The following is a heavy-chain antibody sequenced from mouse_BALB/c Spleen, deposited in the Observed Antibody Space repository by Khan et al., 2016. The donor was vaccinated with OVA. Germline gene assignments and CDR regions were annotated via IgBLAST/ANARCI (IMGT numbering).Heavy chain of an antibody. CDR3: ARENYYGRTGDAMDY. Sequence: DLVKPGASVKLSCKASGYTFTSYWINWIKQRPGQGLEWIGRIAPGSGSTNDNETFKGKATMTVDTSSSTAYIQLSSLSSEDTAVYFGARENYYGRTGDAMDYWGQGTSVTVSS. CDR2: IAPGSGST. V-gene: IGHV1S41*01. CDR1: GYTFTSYW. J-gene: IGHJ4*01. D-gene: IGHD1-1*01.